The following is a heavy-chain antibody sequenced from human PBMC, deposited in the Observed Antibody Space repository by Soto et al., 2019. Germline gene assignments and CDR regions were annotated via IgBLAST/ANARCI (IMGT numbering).Heavy chain of an antibody. D-gene: IGHD1-26*01. J-gene: IGHJ5*02. CDR3: ARAMGAAAKWEGRCWCDP. CDR1: GYAFTMFY. CDR2: INADGGRT. V-gene: IGHV1-46*01. Sequence: VQLVQSGAEVREPGASVMLSCKTSGYAFTMFYMSWVRQATGQGLEWMGTINADGGRTTYAQNFQGRLTLTSDTSTGPIYMELSSLKSDDTSGYYCARAMGAAAKWEGRCWCDPWGQGAMVTVSS.